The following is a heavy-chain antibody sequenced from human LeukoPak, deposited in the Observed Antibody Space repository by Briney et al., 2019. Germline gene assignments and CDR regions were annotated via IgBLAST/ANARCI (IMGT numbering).Heavy chain of an antibody. Sequence: GGSLRLSCAASGFTFSSYGMHWVRQAPGKGLEWVAVIWYDGSNKYYADSVKGRFTISRDNSKNTLYLQMNSLGAEDTAVYYCTTGRFLEWLLFDYWGQGTLVTVSS. CDR2: IWYDGSNK. J-gene: IGHJ4*02. V-gene: IGHV3-33*01. CDR3: TTGRFLEWLLFDY. D-gene: IGHD3-3*01. CDR1: GFTFSSYG.